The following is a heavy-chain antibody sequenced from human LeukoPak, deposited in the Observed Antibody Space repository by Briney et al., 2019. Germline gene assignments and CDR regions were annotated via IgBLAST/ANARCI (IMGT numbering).Heavy chain of an antibody. V-gene: IGHV1-2*04. CDR3: ARLGTAQYGMDV. D-gene: IGHD1/OR15-1a*01. Sequence: RASVKVSCKASGYTFTGYYMHWVRQAPGQGLEWMGWINPNSGGTNYAQKFQGWVTMTRDTSISTAYLQWSSLKASDSAMYYCARLGTAQYGMDVWGQGTTVIVSS. CDR1: GYTFTGYY. J-gene: IGHJ6*02. CDR2: INPNSGGT.